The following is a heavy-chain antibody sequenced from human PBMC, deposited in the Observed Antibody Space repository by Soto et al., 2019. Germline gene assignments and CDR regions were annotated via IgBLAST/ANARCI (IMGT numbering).Heavy chain of an antibody. Sequence: PSETLSLTWAVYGGSFRGYYWRWIRQPPGKGLEWIGEINHSGSTNYNPSLKSRVTISVDTSKNQFSLKLSSVTAADTAVYYCARGFRYCSSTSCYGHFDYWGQGTLVTVSS. D-gene: IGHD2-2*01. CDR2: INHSGST. J-gene: IGHJ4*02. CDR3: ARGFRYCSSTSCYGHFDY. V-gene: IGHV4-34*01. CDR1: GGSFRGYY.